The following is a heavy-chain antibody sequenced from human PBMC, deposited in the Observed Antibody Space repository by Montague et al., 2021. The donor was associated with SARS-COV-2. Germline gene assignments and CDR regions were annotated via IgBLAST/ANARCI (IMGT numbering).Heavy chain of an antibody. CDR3: ARDTAMAPSFVY. CDR1: GGSISSSSHY. J-gene: IGHJ4*02. D-gene: IGHD5-18*01. Sequence: SETLSLTCTVPGGSISSSSHYWGWIRQPPGKGLEWIGSIYYSGSTYYNPSLKSRVTISVDTSKNQFSLKLSSVTAADTAVYYCARDTAMAPSFVYWGQGTLVTVSS. V-gene: IGHV4-39*02. CDR2: IYYSGST.